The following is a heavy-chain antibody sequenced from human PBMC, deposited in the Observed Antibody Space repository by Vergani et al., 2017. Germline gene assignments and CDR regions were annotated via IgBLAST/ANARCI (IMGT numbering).Heavy chain of an antibody. D-gene: IGHD3-10*01. Sequence: EVQLVESGGGLVQPGGSLRLSCAASGFTFSSYWMSWVRQAPGKGLEWVANIKQDGSEKYYVDSVKGRFTISRDNAKNSLYLQMNSLRAEDTAVYYCASVGAYGSGSYYLLYGAFYIWGQGTMVTVSS. CDR3: ASVGAYGSGSYYLLYGAFYI. CDR2: IKQDGSEK. V-gene: IGHV3-7*03. J-gene: IGHJ3*02. CDR1: GFTFSSYW.